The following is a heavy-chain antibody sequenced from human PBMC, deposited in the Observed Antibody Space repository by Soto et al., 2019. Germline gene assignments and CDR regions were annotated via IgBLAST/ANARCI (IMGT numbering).Heavy chain of an antibody. CDR3: AKKSCSSPGCPYGMDV. Sequence: GGSLRLSCAASGFNFNAYVMNWVRQAPGKRLEWVSIISFTGDSRYYADSVKDRFTISRDNSQNTLYLQMNSLRAEDTAVYYCAKKSCSSPGCPYGMDVWGQGTTVTVSS. CDR2: ISFTGDSR. D-gene: IGHD2-2*01. CDR1: GFNFNAYV. V-gene: IGHV3-23*01. J-gene: IGHJ6*02.